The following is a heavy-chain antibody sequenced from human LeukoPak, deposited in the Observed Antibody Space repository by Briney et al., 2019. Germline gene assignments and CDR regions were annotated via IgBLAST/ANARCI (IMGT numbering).Heavy chain of an antibody. CDR1: GFTFSSFD. CDR2: IGTASDT. D-gene: IGHD1-1*01. V-gene: IGHV3-13*01. Sequence: GGSLRLSCAASGFTFSSFDMRWVRQPTGQGLEWVSNIGTASDTYYPGSVKGRFTLSRDNAKNSLYLQMNTLTAGDTAVYYCARGPPRGKYYYMDVWGKGTTVTVSS. CDR3: ARGPPRGKYYYMDV. J-gene: IGHJ6*03.